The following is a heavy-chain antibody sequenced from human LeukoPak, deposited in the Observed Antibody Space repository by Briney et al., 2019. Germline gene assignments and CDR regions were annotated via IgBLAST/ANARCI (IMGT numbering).Heavy chain of an antibody. CDR1: GGSISIGGYY. V-gene: IGHV4-31*03. Sequence: PSQTLSLTCTVSGGSISIGGYYWSWIRQHPGKGLEWIGYIYYSGSTYYNPSLKSRVTISVDTSKNQFSLKLSSVTAADTAVYYCARDDCSSTSCYGVGSSWFDPWGQGTLVTVSS. J-gene: IGHJ5*02. D-gene: IGHD2-2*01. CDR2: IYYSGST. CDR3: ARDDCSSTSCYGVGSSWFDP.